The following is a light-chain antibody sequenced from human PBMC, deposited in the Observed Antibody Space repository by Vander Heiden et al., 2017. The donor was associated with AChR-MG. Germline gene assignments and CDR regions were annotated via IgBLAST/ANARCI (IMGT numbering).Light chain of an antibody. CDR2: DAS. Sequence: DIQMAQSPSTLSASVGDRVTITCRASETIISQLAWYQQKPGTAPKLLIYDASTLESGVPSRFSGSGSGTEFTLTVTSLQPDDFATYYCQQDKRYSQYAFGQGTRLEI. J-gene: IGKJ5*01. CDR1: ETIISQ. V-gene: IGKV1-5*01. CDR3: QQDKRYSQYA.